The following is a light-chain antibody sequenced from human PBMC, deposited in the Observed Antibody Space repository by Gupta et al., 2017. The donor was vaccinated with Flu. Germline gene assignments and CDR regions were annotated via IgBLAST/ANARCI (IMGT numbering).Light chain of an antibody. Sequence: VLTQSPGPLSLSPGERATLSCRASQTVTSRNLAWYQQKPGQAPRRLMYGADSRATGIPDRFSCSGARTDITLTISTLETEDSAVDYCQQYGTSQITFGQGTRLEIK. V-gene: IGKV3-20*01. J-gene: IGKJ5*01. CDR1: QTVTSRN. CDR3: QQYGTSQIT. CDR2: GAD.